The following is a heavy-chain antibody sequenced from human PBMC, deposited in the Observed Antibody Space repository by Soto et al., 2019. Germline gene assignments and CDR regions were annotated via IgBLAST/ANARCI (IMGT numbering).Heavy chain of an antibody. Sequence: QVQLQQWGAGLLKPSETLSLTCAVYGGSFSGYYCNWIHQPPGKGLEWIGEINHSGSTKYNPSLKSRVTISVDTSKKQFSLKLTSVTAADTAVYYCARSADSSGYYTWFDPWGQGTLVTVSS. CDR2: INHSGST. CDR1: GGSFSGYY. CDR3: ARSADSSGYYTWFDP. V-gene: IGHV4-34*01. D-gene: IGHD3-22*01. J-gene: IGHJ5*02.